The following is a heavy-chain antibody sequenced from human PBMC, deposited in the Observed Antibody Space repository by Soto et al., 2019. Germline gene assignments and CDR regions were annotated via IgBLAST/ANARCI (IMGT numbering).Heavy chain of an antibody. CDR2: ISYDGSNK. Sequence: GGSLRLSCAASGFTFSSYGMHWVRQAPGKGLEWVAVISYDGSNKYYADSVKGRFTISRDNSKNTLYLQMNSLRAEDTAVYYCVKTVYGYWEPNYYYYGMDVWGQGTTVTVSS. CDR1: GFTFSSYG. V-gene: IGHV3-30*18. J-gene: IGHJ6*02. D-gene: IGHD5-18*01. CDR3: VKTVYGYWEPNYYYYGMDV.